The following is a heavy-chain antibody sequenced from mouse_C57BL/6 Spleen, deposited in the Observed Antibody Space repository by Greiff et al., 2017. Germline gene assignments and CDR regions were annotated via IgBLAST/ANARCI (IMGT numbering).Heavy chain of an antibody. Sequence: VQLQQSGAELVMPGASVKLSCKASGYTFTSYWMHWVKQRPGQGLEWIGEIDPSDSYTNYNQKFKGKSTLTVDKSSSTAYMQLSSLTSEDSAVYYCARGSLGDYWGQGTTLTVSS. V-gene: IGHV1-69*01. J-gene: IGHJ2*01. CDR3: ARGSLGDY. CDR1: GYTFTSYW. D-gene: IGHD6-2*01. CDR2: IDPSDSYT.